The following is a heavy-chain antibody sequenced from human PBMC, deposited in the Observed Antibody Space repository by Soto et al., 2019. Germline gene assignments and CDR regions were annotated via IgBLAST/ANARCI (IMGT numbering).Heavy chain of an antibody. J-gene: IGHJ4*02. D-gene: IGHD3-22*01. V-gene: IGHV3-23*01. CDR3: AKESREYYYDSSGSIDY. CDR1: GFTFSSYA. CDR2: ISGSGGST. Sequence: GGSLRLSCAASGFTFSSYAMSWVRQAPGKGLEWVSAISGSGGSTYYADSVKGRFTISRDNSKNTLYLQMNSLRAEDTAVYYCAKESREYYYDSSGSIDYWGQGTLVTVSS.